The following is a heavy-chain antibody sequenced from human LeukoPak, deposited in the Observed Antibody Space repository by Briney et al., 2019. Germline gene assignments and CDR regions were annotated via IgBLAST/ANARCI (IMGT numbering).Heavy chain of an antibody. CDR1: GFTFSSYA. CDR3: AKDFDYSSGWYSDYYYYGMDV. V-gene: IGHV3-23*01. Sequence: GGSLRLSCAASGFTFSSYAMSWVRQAPGKGLEWVSAISGSGGSTYYADPVKGRFTISRDNSKNTLYLQMNSLRAEDTAVYYCAKDFDYSSGWYSDYYYYGMDVWGQGTTVTVSS. J-gene: IGHJ6*02. D-gene: IGHD6-19*01. CDR2: ISGSGGST.